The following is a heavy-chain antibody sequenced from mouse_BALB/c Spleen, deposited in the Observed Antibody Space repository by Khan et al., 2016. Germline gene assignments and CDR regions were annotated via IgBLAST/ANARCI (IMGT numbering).Heavy chain of an antibody. J-gene: IGHJ2*01. CDR3: GRSSYPDY. CDR2: ILPRSGTT. Sequence: VQLQESGAELMKPGASGKISCKATGYTFSSYWIEWVKQRPGHGLEWIGEILPRSGTTNYNEKFKGKVTFTADTSSNTAYMQLSSLTSEASAVYYFGRSSYPDYWGQGTTLTVSS. D-gene: IGHD1-3*01. V-gene: IGHV1-9*01. CDR1: GYTFSSYW.